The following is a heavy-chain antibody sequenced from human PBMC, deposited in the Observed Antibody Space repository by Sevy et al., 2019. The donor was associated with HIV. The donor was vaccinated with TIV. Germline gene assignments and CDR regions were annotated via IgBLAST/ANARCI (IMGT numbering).Heavy chain of an antibody. CDR3: VRGKLGATIEDKSFDY. J-gene: IGHJ4*02. V-gene: IGHV4-34*01. CDR2: INQSGST. CDR1: GGTFSGHY. Sequence: SETLSLTCAVYGGTFSGHYWSWIRQPPGKGLEWIGQINQSGSTNYNPSLKSRVTISADTSKNQFSLKLSSVTGADTAVYYCVRGKLGATIEDKSFDYWGQGTLVTVSS. D-gene: IGHD1-26*01.